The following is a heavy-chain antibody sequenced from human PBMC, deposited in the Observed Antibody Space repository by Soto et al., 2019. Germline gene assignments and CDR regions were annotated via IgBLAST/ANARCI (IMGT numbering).Heavy chain of an antibody. V-gene: IGHV3-30*02. CDR2: IRYDGSNK. CDR3: AKRQGIAVAGPYYYYGMDV. CDR1: GFTFSSYG. J-gene: IGHJ6*02. D-gene: IGHD6-19*01. Sequence: GGSLRLSCAASGFTFSSYGMHWVRQAPGKGLEWVAVIRYDGSNKYYADSVKGRFTISRDNSKNTLYLQMNSLRAEDTAVYYCAKRQGIAVAGPYYYYGMDVWGQGTTVTVSS.